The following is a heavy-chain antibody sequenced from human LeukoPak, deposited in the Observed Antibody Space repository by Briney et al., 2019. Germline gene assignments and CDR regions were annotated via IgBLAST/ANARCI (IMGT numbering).Heavy chain of an antibody. CDR1: GGSISSADHY. J-gene: IGHJ4*02. CDR2: ITLYSDTT. V-gene: IGHV4-30-4*01. CDR3: AIGFGYDFFDY. D-gene: IGHD2-2*01. Sequence: PSETLSLTCSVSGGSISSADHYWTWIRQPPGGDLGWMGFITLYSDTTSYNPSLKSRLMISIDTSKNQFSLTLTSVTAADTAFYFCAIGFGYDFFDYWGQGILVTVSS.